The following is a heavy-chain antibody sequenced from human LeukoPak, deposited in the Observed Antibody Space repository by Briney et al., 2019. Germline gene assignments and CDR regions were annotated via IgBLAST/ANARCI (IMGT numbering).Heavy chain of an antibody. CDR3: ARDVGSYGVSDY. CDR1: GYTLTELS. J-gene: IGHJ4*02. Sequence: ASVKVSCKVSGYTLTELSMHWVRQAPGKGLEWMGGFDPEDGETIYAQKFQGRVTMTEDISTDTAYMELSSLRSEDTAVYYCARDVGSYGVSDYWGQGTLVTVSS. D-gene: IGHD1-26*01. CDR2: FDPEDGET. V-gene: IGHV1-24*01.